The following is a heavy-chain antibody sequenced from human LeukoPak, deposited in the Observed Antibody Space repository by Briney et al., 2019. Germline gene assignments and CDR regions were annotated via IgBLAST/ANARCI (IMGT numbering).Heavy chain of an antibody. CDR3: AKRIVGPYFYYFDY. CDR1: GFTFSSYG. D-gene: IGHD1-26*01. CDR2: ISYDGSNN. Sequence: GRSLRLACAASGFTFSSYGMHWVRQAPGKGLEWVAVISYDGSNNYYADSVKGRFTISRDNSKNTLYLQMNSLRAEDTAVYYCAKRIVGPYFYYFDYRGQGTLVTVSS. V-gene: IGHV3-30*18. J-gene: IGHJ4*02.